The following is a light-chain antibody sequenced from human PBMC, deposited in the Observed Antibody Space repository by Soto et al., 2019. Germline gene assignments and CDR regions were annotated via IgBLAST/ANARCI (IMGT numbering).Light chain of an antibody. J-gene: IGKJ1*01. CDR2: GAS. CDR3: QKEGA. CDR1: QAISND. V-gene: IGKV1-27*01. Sequence: DIQMTQSPSSLSASVGDRVTITCRASQAISNDLAWYQQKPGKVPKLLIYGASTLQSGVPSRFSGRRSGTDFTLTISSLQPEDVATYYCQKEGALGQGTKVEIK.